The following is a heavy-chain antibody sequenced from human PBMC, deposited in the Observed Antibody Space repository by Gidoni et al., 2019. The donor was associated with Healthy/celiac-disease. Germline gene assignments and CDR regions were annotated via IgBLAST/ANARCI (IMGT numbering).Heavy chain of an antibody. CDR1: GFTFSSCG. Sequence: QVQLVESGGGVVQPGRSLRLSCAASGFTFSSCGMHWVRQAPGKGLEWVAVIWYDGSNKYYADSVKGRFTISRDNSKNTLYLQMNSLRAEDTAVYYCARTASIAAAGTGWLDYWGQGTLVTVSS. V-gene: IGHV3-33*01. CDR2: IWYDGSNK. CDR3: ARTASIAAAGTGWLDY. D-gene: IGHD6-13*01. J-gene: IGHJ4*02.